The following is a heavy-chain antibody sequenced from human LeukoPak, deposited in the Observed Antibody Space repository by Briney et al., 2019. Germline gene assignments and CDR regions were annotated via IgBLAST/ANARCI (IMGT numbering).Heavy chain of an antibody. Sequence: GGSLRLSCAASGFIFSSYAMSWVRQAPGKGLEWVSTITGSAAGTNYADSVKGRFTISRDNSKNMLYLQINSLRVEDTAIYYCAKGLYSSGWYYFDFWGQGTLVTASS. CDR2: ITGSAAGT. CDR3: AKGLYSSGWYYFDF. CDR1: GFIFSSYA. V-gene: IGHV3-23*01. D-gene: IGHD6-19*01. J-gene: IGHJ4*02.